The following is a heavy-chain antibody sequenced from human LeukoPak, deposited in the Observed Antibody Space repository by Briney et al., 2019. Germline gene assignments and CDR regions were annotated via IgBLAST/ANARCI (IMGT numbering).Heavy chain of an antibody. J-gene: IGHJ6*02. CDR1: GYTFTGYY. CDR3: AREGRMGYCSSTSCYSSAYYGMDV. D-gene: IGHD2-2*01. Sequence: ASVKVSCKASGYTFTGYYMHWVRQAPGQGLEWMGWINPNSGGTNYAQKFQGRVTMTRDTSISTAYMELSRLRSDDTAVYYCAREGRMGYCSSTSCYSSAYYGMDVWGQGTTVTVSS. CDR2: INPNSGGT. V-gene: IGHV1-2*02.